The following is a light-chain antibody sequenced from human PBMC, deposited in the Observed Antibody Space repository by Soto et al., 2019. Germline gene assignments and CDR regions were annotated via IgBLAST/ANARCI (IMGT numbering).Light chain of an antibody. CDR2: EVT. CDR1: SSDVGGFNY. V-gene: IGLV2-14*01. Sequence: QSMLTQPASVSGSPGQSITISCTGTSSDVGGFNYVSWFQQYPGKAPKLIVYEVTNRPSGASNRFSGSKSGNTASLTISGLQAEDEADYYCTSFTTSKTWIFGGGTKLTVL. CDR3: TSFTTSKTWI. J-gene: IGLJ2*01.